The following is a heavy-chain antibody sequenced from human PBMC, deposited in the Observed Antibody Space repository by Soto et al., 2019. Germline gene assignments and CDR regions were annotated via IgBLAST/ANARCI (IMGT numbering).Heavy chain of an antibody. V-gene: IGHV4-28*01. CDR1: GYSISSSSW. J-gene: IGHJ4*02. CDR2: IYYSGST. Sequence: SETLSLTCAVAGYSISSSSWWGWIRQPPGKGLEWIGYIYYSGSTYYNPSLKSRVTMSVDTSKNQFFLKLSSVTAVDTAVYYCARSAVAITSVGYFDYWGQGTLVTVSS. D-gene: IGHD3-22*01. CDR3: ARSAVAITSVGYFDY.